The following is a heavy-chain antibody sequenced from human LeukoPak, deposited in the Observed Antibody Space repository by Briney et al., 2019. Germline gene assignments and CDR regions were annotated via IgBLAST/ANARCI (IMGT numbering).Heavy chain of an antibody. CDR3: AREHYGSGSYYAGEYYFDY. V-gene: IGHV1-69*04. CDR2: IIPILGIA. J-gene: IGHJ4*02. Sequence: SVKVSCKASGGTFRGYAISWVRQAPGQGLEWMGRIIPILGIANYAQKFQGRVTITADKSTSTAYMELSSLRSEDTAVYYCAREHYGSGSYYAGEYYFDYWGQGTLVTVSS. CDR1: GGTFRGYA. D-gene: IGHD3-10*01.